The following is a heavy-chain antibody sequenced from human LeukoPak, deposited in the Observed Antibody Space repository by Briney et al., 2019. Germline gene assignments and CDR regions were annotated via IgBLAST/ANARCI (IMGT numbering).Heavy chain of an antibody. D-gene: IGHD3-10*01. CDR3: ARHQLFHYYGSGSYSRPENWFDP. Sequence: GGSLRLSCAASGFTFSSYAMSWVRQAPGKGLEWVSYISSSGSTIYYADSVKGRFTISRDNAKNSLYLQMNSLRAEDTAVYYCARHQLFHYYGSGSYSRPENWFDPWGQGTLVTVSS. CDR2: ISSSGSTI. CDR1: GFTFSSYA. V-gene: IGHV3-48*04. J-gene: IGHJ5*02.